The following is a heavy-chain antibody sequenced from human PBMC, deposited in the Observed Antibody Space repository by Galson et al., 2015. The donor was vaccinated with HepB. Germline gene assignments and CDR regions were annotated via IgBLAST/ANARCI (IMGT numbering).Heavy chain of an antibody. J-gene: IGHJ3*02. CDR1: GFSLSTSGVG. D-gene: IGHD6-25*01. CDR2: IYWDDDK. CDR3: ARIATGIDAFDI. V-gene: IGHV2-5*02. Sequence: PALVKPTQTLTLTCTFSGFSLSTSGVGVGWIRQPPGKALEWLALIYWDDDKRYSPSLKSRLTITKDTSKNQVVLTMTNMDPVDTATYYCARIATGIDAFDIWGQGTMVTVSS.